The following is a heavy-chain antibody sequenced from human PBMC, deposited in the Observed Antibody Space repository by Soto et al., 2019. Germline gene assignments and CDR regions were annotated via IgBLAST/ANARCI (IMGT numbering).Heavy chain of an antibody. CDR2: IYTDDST. CDR3: GRWWAEVTDPDY. CDR1: GFTVSSKY. Sequence: EVQLVASGGGLVQPGGSLTLSCAASGFTVSSKYMTWVRQAPGKGLEWVSVIYTDDSTYYADSVKGRFTITRDNTKNTLYLQMNSLRAEDTAVYYCGRWWAEVTDPDYWGQGALVTVSS. J-gene: IGHJ4*02. V-gene: IGHV3-66*01. D-gene: IGHD2-21*02.